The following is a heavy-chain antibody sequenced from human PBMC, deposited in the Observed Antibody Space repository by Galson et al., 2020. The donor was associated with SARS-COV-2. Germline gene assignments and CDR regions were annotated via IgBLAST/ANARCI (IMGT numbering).Heavy chain of an antibody. CDR2: ISYDGSQK. V-gene: IGHV3-30*01. CDR3: ARVDGDYAPDY. CDR1: GFTFDSYA. D-gene: IGHD4-17*01. Sequence: GESLKISCAASGFTFDSYAMNWVRQAPGKGLEWVALISYDGSQKYYADSEKGRFTISRDNSKKTLYLQMNSLRAEDKAVYYCARVDGDYAPDYWGQGTLVTVSP. J-gene: IGHJ4*02.